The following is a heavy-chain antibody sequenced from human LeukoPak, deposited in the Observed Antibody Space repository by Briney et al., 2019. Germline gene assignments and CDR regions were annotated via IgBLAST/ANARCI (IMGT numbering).Heavy chain of an antibody. CDR2: IKQGGREE. Sequence: PGGCLRPSCVASEFIPSVYWMSWVRRAPGGGGEWVANIKQGGREEKYVGSVKGRFAISRDDAKSTLYLQMDSLRGDDTAVYYCARDNGGWFDSWGRGTLVTVSS. V-gene: IGHV3-7*03. CDR1: EFIPSVYW. J-gene: IGHJ5*01. D-gene: IGHD3-10*01. CDR3: ARDNGGWFDS.